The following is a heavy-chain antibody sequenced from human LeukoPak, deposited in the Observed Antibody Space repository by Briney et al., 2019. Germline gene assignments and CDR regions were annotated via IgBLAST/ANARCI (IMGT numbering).Heavy chain of an antibody. D-gene: IGHD1-14*01. CDR3: ARLRVAGTVDAFDI. V-gene: IGHV5-51*01. J-gene: IGHJ3*02. Sequence: GESLKISCKGSGYSFTSYWIGWVRQVPGKGLEWMGIIYPGDSDTRYSPSFQGRVTISADKSSSTAYLQWSSLKASDTAMYYCARLRVAGTVDAFDIWGLGTMVTVSS. CDR2: IYPGDSDT. CDR1: GYSFTSYW.